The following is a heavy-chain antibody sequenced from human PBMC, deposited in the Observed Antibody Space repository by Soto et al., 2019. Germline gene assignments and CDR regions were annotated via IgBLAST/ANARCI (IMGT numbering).Heavy chain of an antibody. CDR2: IYSGGYT. D-gene: IGHD3-10*01. Sequence: EVQLVESGGGLIQPGGSLRLSCAVSGFTVSNNYMSWVRQAPGKGLEGVSVIYSGGYTAYGDSVKGRFTISRDNSKNTLFLKRNTRRADDAGVFYCAARAGGGGYWGQGTLVTVSS. CDR1: GFTVSNNY. CDR3: AARAGGGGY. J-gene: IGHJ4*02. V-gene: IGHV3-53*01.